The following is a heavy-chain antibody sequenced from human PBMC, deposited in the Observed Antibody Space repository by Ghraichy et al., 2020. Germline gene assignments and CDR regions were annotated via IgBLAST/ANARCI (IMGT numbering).Heavy chain of an antibody. Sequence: SCAASGFTFSSYWMSWVRQAPGKGLEWVANIKQDGSEKYYVDSVKGRFTISRDNAKNSLYLQMNSLRAEDTAVYYCAREVSVDGYYYGMDVWGQGTTVTVSS. J-gene: IGHJ6*02. CDR2: IKQDGSEK. CDR3: AREVSVDGYYYGMDV. V-gene: IGHV3-7*03. D-gene: IGHD4-23*01. CDR1: GFTFSSYW.